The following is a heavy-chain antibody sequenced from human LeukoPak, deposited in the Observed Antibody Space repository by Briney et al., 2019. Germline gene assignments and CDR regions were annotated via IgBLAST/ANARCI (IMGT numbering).Heavy chain of an antibody. D-gene: IGHD1-1*01. Sequence: GGSLRLSCVASGLTFSSYDMHWIRQAPGKGLEWVSSIGATGDTYYTGSVKGRFTISRENAKKSVYLQMSSLSDGDTAVYFCVLGAYWNDDKNAFHIWGPGTMVTVSS. CDR2: IGATGDT. V-gene: IGHV3-13*01. CDR1: GLTFSSYD. J-gene: IGHJ3*02. CDR3: VLGAYWNDDKNAFHI.